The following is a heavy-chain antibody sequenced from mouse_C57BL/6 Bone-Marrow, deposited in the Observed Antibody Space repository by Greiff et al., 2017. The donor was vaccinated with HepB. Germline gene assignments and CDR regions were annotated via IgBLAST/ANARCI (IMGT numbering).Heavy chain of an antibody. CDR1: GYTFTSYD. J-gene: IGHJ4*01. CDR2: IYPRDGST. V-gene: IGHV1-85*01. CDR3: AREDDYYAMDY. Sequence: VQLQESGPELVKPGASVKLSCKASGYTFTSYDINWVKQRPGQGLEWIGWIYPRDGSTKYNEKFKGKATLNVDTSSSTAYMELHSLTSEDSAVYFCAREDDYYAMDYWGQGTSVTVAS.